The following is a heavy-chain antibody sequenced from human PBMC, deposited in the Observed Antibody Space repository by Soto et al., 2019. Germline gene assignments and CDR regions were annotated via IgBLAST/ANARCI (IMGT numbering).Heavy chain of an antibody. CDR1: GFTFSSYD. CDR2: IATAGDT. D-gene: IGHD2-15*01. CDR3: ARGGGICSGGSCYYWYFAL. V-gene: IGHV3-13*01. Sequence: EVQLVESGGGLVQPGGSLRLSCAASGFTFSSYDMHWVRQATGKALEWVSAIATAGDTYYPGSVKGQFTISRKYAKNSLYLQVNSLRAGDTAVYYCARGGGICSGGSCYYWYFALWGRGTLVTVSS. J-gene: IGHJ2*01.